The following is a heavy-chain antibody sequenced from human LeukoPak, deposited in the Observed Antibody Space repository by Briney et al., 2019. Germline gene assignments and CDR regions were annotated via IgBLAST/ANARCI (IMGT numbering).Heavy chain of an antibody. J-gene: IGHJ4*02. CDR3: ARHSSTYYRFDY. CDR1: GGSFSNYY. D-gene: IGHD3-22*01. V-gene: IGHV4-34*01. CDR2: INHSGRT. Sequence: SETLSLTCAVYGGSFSNYYWGWIRQPPGKGLEWIGEINHSGRTNYNSSLKSRVTISVDTSKNQFSLKVSSVTAADTAVYYCARHSSTYYRFDYWGQGTLVSVSS.